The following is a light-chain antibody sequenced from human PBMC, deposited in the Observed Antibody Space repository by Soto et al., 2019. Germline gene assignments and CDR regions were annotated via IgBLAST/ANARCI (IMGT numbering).Light chain of an antibody. V-gene: IGLV8-61*01. J-gene: IGLJ3*02. CDR1: SGSVSTSYY. CDR3: VLYMGSGSWV. Sequence: QTVVTQEPSFSVSPGGTVTLTCGLRSGSVSTSYYPSWYQQTPGQAPRTLIYSTNTRSSGVPDRFSGSILGNKAALTITGAQADDESDYYCVLYMGSGSWVFGGRTKLTVL. CDR2: STN.